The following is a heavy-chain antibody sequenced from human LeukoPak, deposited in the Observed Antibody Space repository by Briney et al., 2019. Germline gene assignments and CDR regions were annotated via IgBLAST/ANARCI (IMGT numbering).Heavy chain of an antibody. CDR1: GYTFTSYG. J-gene: IGHJ6*03. CDR2: ISAYNGNT. V-gene: IGHV1-18*01. CDR3: AADPPSRGYSYGPQSMDV. Sequence: ASVKVSCKASGYTFTSYGISWVRQAPGQGLEWMGWISAYNGNTNYAQKLQGRVTMTTDTSTSTAYMELRSLRSDDTAVYYCAADPPSRGYSYGPQSMDVWGKGTTVTVSS. D-gene: IGHD5-18*01.